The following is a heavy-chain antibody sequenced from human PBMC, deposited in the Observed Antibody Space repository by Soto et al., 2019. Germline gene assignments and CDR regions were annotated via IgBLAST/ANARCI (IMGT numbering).Heavy chain of an antibody. D-gene: IGHD3-16*01. V-gene: IGHV4-4*02. Sequence: QVLLQESGPGLVKPSGTLSLTCTVSGGSISTTNWWNWVRQPPGKGLEWIGQSYFSGSTNYNPSLRDRVTISVDTSKNQFSLTLTSVTAADTAVYYCARGMNAYSVYFFDNWGQGPLVTVSS. CDR1: GGSISTTNW. CDR3: ARGMNAYSVYFFDN. CDR2: SYFSGST. J-gene: IGHJ4*02.